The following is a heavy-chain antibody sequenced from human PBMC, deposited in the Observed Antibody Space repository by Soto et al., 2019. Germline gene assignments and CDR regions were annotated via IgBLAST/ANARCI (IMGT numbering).Heavy chain of an antibody. V-gene: IGHV3-30-3*01. CDR3: ARDWGVTMIVDAFDI. CDR1: GFTFSSYA. CDR2: ISYDGSNK. D-gene: IGHD3-22*01. J-gene: IGHJ3*02. Sequence: SCAASGFTFSSYAMHWVRQAPGKGLEWVAVISYDGSNKYYADSVKGRFTISRDNSKNTLYLQMNSLRAEDTAVYYCARDWGVTMIVDAFDIWGQGTMVTVSS.